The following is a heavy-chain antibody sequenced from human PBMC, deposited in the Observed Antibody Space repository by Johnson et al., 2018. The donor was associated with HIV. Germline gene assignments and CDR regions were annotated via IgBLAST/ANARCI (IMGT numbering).Heavy chain of an antibody. CDR2: ISWNSGTI. D-gene: IGHD6-6*01. CDR1: GFTFDDYA. J-gene: IGHJ3*02. V-gene: IGHV3-9*01. Sequence: VQLVESGGGVVQPGRSLRLYCAASGFTFDDYAMHWVRQAPGKGLEWVSGISWNSGTIGYADSVKGRFAISRDNAKNSMYLQMNGLRAEDTALYYFAKEDGAARAFDIWGQGTMVTVSS. CDR3: AKEDGAARAFDI.